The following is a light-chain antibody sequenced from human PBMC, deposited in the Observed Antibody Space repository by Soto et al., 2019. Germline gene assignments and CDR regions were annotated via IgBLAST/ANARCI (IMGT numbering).Light chain of an antibody. Sequence: EIVLTQSPATLSLSPGERATLSCRASQSISSYLAWSQQKPGQAPRLLIYGASTRATGVPDRFSGSGSGTDFTLTISRLEPEDFAVYYCQQYGSSPRTFGQGTKVDIK. CDR2: GAS. CDR3: QQYGSSPRT. CDR1: QSISSY. V-gene: IGKV3-20*01. J-gene: IGKJ1*01.